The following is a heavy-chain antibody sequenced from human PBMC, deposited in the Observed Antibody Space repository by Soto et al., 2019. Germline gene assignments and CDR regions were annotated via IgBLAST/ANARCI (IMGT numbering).Heavy chain of an antibody. CDR2: IIPIFGTA. CDR3: AREDDSSGYYPSPYYDYGMDV. J-gene: IGHJ6*02. D-gene: IGHD3-22*01. Sequence: QVQLVQSGAEVKKPGSSVKVSCKASGGTFSSYAISWVRQAPGQGLEWMGGIIPIFGTANYAQKFQGRVTITTDESTSTACMELSSLRAEDTAVYYCAREDDSSGYYPSPYYDYGMDVWGQGTTVTVSS. CDR1: GGTFSSYA. V-gene: IGHV1-69*01.